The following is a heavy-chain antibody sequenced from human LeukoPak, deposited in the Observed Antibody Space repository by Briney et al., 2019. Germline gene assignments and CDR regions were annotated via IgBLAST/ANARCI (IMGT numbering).Heavy chain of an antibody. J-gene: IGHJ4*02. CDR3: ARPVPKECSSTSCYDY. Sequence: ASVKVSCKASGYTFTGYYMHWVRQAPGQGLEWMGWINLNSGGTNYAQKFQGRVTMTRDTSISTAYMELSRLRSDDTAVYYCARPVPKECSSTSCYDYWGQGTLVTVSS. V-gene: IGHV1-2*02. CDR1: GYTFTGYY. D-gene: IGHD2-2*01. CDR2: INLNSGGT.